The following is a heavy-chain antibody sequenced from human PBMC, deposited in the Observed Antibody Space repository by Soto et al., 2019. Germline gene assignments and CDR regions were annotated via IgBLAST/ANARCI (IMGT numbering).Heavy chain of an antibody. V-gene: IGHV1-69*08. J-gene: IGHJ4*02. Sequence: QVQLVQSGAEVKKPGSSVKVSCKASGGTFSSYTISWVRQAPGQGLEWMGRIIPILGIANYAQKFQGRVTITAGKSTSTAYMELSSLRSEDTAVYYCAREEYYYGSGAVFDYWGQGTLVTVSS. CDR3: AREEYYYGSGAVFDY. CDR2: IIPILGIA. D-gene: IGHD3-10*01. CDR1: GGTFSSYT.